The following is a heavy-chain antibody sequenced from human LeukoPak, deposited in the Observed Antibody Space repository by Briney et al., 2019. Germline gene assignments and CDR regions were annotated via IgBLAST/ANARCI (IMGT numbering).Heavy chain of an antibody. CDR3: ARGTWMYYFDY. D-gene: IGHD5-12*01. V-gene: IGHV4-61*02. Sequence: PSETLSLTCTVSGGSISSGSYYWSWLRQPAGKGLEWIVRIYTSGSTNYNPSPKSRVTISVDTSKNQFSLKLSSVTAADTAVYYCARGTWMYYFDYWGQGTLVTVSS. CDR1: GGSISSGSYY. CDR2: IYTSGST. J-gene: IGHJ4*02.